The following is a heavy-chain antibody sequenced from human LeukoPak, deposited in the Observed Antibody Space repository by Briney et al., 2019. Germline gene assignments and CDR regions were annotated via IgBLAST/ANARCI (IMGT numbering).Heavy chain of an antibody. V-gene: IGHV1-18*04. D-gene: IGHD3-3*01. Sequence: AASVKVSCKAFGYTLSSYCISWLRQAPGQGLEWIGWISGYNYKTKYAQTFQGRVAMTIDTSTKTVSMELRILRSDDTAVYYCARDHEGSPFWRDAFDIWGQGTMVTVSS. J-gene: IGHJ3*02. CDR2: ISGYNYKT. CDR1: GYTLSSYC. CDR3: ARDHEGSPFWRDAFDI.